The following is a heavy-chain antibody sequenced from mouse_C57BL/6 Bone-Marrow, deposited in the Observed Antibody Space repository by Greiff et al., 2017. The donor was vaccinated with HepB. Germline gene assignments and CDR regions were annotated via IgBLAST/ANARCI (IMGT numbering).Heavy chain of an antibody. V-gene: IGHV1-55*01. J-gene: IGHJ3*01. Sequence: QVQLLQPGAELVKPGASVKMSCKASGYTFTSYWITWVKQRPGQGLEWIGDIYPGSGSTNYNEKFKSKATLTVDTSSSTAYMQLSSLTSEDSAVYYCARCYYGSSPCAYWGQGTLVTVSA. CDR1: GYTFTSYW. CDR3: ARCYYGSSPCAY. D-gene: IGHD1-1*01. CDR2: IYPGSGST.